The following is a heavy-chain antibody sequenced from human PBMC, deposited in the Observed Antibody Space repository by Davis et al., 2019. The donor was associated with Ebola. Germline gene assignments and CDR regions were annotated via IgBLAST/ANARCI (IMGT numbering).Heavy chain of an antibody. V-gene: IGHV1-2*02. CDR1: GYTFTDHA. D-gene: IGHD1-26*01. CDR2: INPNTDAK. Sequence: ASVTVSCKTSGYTFTDHALHWVRQAPGQGLEWMGWINPNTDAKPYAQSLQGRVTLTRDTSISTAYMELISLTSDDTAVYYCARDREIRTLYNWFHPWGQGTLVTVSS. CDR3: ARDREIRTLYNWFHP. J-gene: IGHJ5*02.